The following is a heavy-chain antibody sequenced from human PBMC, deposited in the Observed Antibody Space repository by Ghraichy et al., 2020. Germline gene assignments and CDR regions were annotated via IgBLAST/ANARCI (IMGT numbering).Heavy chain of an antibody. V-gene: IGHV3-48*03. CDR2: ISSSGSTI. D-gene: IGHD3-16*01. Sequence: LSLTCAASGFTFSSYEMNWVRQAPGKGLEWVSYISSSGSTIYYADSVKGRFTISRDNAKNSLYLQMNSLRAEDTAVYYCARDLRGDYYYYYGMDVWGQGTTVTVSS. CDR1: GFTFSSYE. J-gene: IGHJ6*02. CDR3: ARDLRGDYYYYYGMDV.